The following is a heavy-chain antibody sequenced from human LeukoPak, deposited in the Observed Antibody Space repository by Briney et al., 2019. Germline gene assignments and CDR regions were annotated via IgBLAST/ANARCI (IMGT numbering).Heavy chain of an antibody. CDR3: ARELGYSYEI. J-gene: IGHJ3*02. D-gene: IGHD5-18*01. CDR1: GFTFSSYE. CDR2: ISSSGSTI. Sequence: AGGSLRLSCAASGFTFSSYEMNWVRQAPGKGLEWVSYISSSGSTIYYADSVKGRFTISRDNAKNSLYLQMNSLRAEDTALYYCARELGYSYEIWGQGTMVTVSS. V-gene: IGHV3-48*03.